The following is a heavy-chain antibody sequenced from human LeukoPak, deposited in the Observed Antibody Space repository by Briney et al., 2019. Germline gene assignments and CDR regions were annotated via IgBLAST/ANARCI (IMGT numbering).Heavy chain of an antibody. CDR2: ISGNGGTT. CDR1: GFTFNSYA. V-gene: IGHV3-23*01. Sequence: GGSLRLSCAASGFTFNSYAMSWVRQAPGKGLEWVSGISGNGGTTNYADSVKGRFTISRDNSKNTLYLQMISLRAEDTAVYYCAKGGYYDFWKDGMDVWGRGTTVTVSS. D-gene: IGHD3-3*01. CDR3: AKGGYYDFWKDGMDV. J-gene: IGHJ6*02.